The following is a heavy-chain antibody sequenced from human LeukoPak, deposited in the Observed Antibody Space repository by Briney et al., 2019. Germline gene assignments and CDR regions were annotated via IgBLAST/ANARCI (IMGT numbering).Heavy chain of an antibody. J-gene: IGHJ5*02. CDR3: ARLIRGVIPGTKNWFDP. V-gene: IGHV4-59*01. Sequence: SETLSLTCTVSGGSISSYYWSWIRQPPGKGLEWIGYIYYSGSTNYNPSLKSRVTMSVDTSKNQFSLKLSSVTAADTAVYYCARLIRGVIPGTKNWFDPWGQGTLVTVSS. CDR1: GGSISSYY. D-gene: IGHD3-10*01. CDR2: IYYSGST.